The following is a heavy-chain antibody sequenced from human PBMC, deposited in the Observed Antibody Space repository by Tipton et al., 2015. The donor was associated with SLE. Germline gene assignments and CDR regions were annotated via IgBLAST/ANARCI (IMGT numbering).Heavy chain of an antibody. CDR1: GGSISSNY. Sequence: LRLSCSVSGGSISSNYWSWIGQPPGKGLEWIGEINHSGSTNYNPSLKSRVTISVDTSKNQFSLKVSSVTAADTAVYYCAKARYSSGWLVDYWGQGTLATVSS. CDR3: AKARYSSGWLVDY. J-gene: IGHJ4*02. V-gene: IGHV4-34*01. CDR2: INHSGST. D-gene: IGHD6-19*01.